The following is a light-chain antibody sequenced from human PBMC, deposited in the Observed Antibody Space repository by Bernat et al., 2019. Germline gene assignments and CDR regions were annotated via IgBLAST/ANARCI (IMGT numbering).Light chain of an antibody. Sequence: VLTQPASVSEAPGQTVTISCTGTNSNIGAGYDVHWYQQLPGTAPRVIIFNIHNPPSGVPDRFSGSRSGSSASLAITGLQPEDEADYYCQSYDTSLNVVFGGGTKVTVL. CDR3: QSYDTSLNVV. V-gene: IGLV1-40*01. CDR1: NSNIGAGYD. CDR2: NIH. J-gene: IGLJ2*01.